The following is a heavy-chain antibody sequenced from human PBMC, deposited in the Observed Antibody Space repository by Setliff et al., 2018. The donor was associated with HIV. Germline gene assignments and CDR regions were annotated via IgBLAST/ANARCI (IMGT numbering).Heavy chain of an antibody. V-gene: IGHV4-4*02. Sequence: KASETLSLTCAVSGGSISSSNWWSWVRQPPGKGLEWIGEIYHSGSTNYNPSLKSRVTISVDTSKNQFSLKLSSVTAADTAVYYCARVGGRGGSSWYLGTKMGRKYGMDVWGQGTTVTVSS. CDR2: IYHSGST. CDR1: GGSISSSNW. J-gene: IGHJ6*02. D-gene: IGHD6-13*01. CDR3: ARVGGRGGSSWYLGTKMGRKYGMDV.